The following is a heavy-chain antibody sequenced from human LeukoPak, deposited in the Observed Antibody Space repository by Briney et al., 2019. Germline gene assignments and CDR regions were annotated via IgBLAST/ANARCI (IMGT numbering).Heavy chain of an antibody. CDR1: GFSFDDYG. CDR3: ARPTFDY. J-gene: IGHJ4*02. CDR2: ISSSSSI. V-gene: IGHV3-69-1*01. Sequence: GVSLRLSCAGSGFSFDDYGMSWVRQAPGKGLEWVSYISSSSSIYYADSVKGRFTISRDNAKNSLYLQMNSLRDEDTAVYYCARPTFDYWGQGTLVTVSS.